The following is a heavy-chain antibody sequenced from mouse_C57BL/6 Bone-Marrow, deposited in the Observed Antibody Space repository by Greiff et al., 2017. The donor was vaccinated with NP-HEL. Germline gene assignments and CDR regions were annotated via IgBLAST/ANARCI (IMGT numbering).Heavy chain of an antibody. V-gene: IGHV1-55*01. CDR2: IYPGSGST. J-gene: IGHJ3*01. Sequence: VQLQQPGAELVKPGASVKMSCKASGYTFTSYWITWVKQRPGQGLEWIGDIYPGSGSTNYNEKFKSKATLTVDTSSSTAYMQLSSLTSEDSAVYYCAREERYYGNGAWFAYWGQGTLVTVSA. CDR1: GYTFTSYW. CDR3: AREERYYGNGAWFAY. D-gene: IGHD2-1*01.